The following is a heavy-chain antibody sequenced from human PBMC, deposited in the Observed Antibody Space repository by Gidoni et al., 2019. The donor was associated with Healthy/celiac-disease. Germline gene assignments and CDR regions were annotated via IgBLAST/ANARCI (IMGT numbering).Heavy chain of an antibody. CDR2: IYYSGST. V-gene: IGHV4-39*01. Sequence: QLQLQEAGPGLVKPSETLSLTCTVSGGSISSSSYYWGWIRQPPGKGLEWIGSIYYSGSTYYNPSLKSRVTISVDTSKNQFSLKLSSVTAADTAVYWCTSCYTYAGWFDPWGQGTLVTVSS. J-gene: IGHJ5*02. CDR3: TSCYTYAGWFDP. CDR1: GGSISSSSYY. D-gene: IGHD2-2*02.